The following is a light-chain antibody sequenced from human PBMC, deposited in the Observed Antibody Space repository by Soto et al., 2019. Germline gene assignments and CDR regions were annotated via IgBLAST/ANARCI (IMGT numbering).Light chain of an antibody. V-gene: IGKV3-15*01. CDR1: QSVSSN. Sequence: EIVMTQSPATLSVSPGERATLSCRASQSVSSNLTWYQQKSGKAPRLLIYGASTRATGIPAKVSGSGSGTECTLTISSLQSEEFAVYYWQQYNNWPPWTFGQGTKVEIK. J-gene: IGKJ1*01. CDR3: QQYNNWPPWT. CDR2: GAS.